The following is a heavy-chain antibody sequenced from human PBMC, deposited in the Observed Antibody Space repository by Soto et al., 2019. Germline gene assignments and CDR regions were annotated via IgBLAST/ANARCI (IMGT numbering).Heavy chain of an antibody. Sequence: PSQTLSLTCAISGDSVSSNTATWNWLRQSPSRGLEWLGRTYSRSKWYNDSALSAKSRISINPDTSKNQFSLQLNSVTPEDTAVYFCARNSGSYFDYWGQGTLVTVSS. V-gene: IGHV6-1*01. CDR2: TYSRSKWYN. J-gene: IGHJ4*02. CDR1: GDSVSSNTAT. D-gene: IGHD1-26*01. CDR3: ARNSGSYFDY.